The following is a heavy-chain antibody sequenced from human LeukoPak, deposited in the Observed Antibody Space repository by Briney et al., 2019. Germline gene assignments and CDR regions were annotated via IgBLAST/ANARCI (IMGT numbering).Heavy chain of an antibody. V-gene: IGHV3-23*01. CDR3: AKGGGSYYIRGAFDI. J-gene: IGHJ3*02. CDR2: ISGSGGST. D-gene: IGHD3-10*01. CDR1: GFTFDDYA. Sequence: QPGRSLRLSCAASGFTFDDYAMHWVRQAPGKGLEWVSAISGSGGSTYYADSVKGRFTISRDDSKNTLYLQMNSLRAEDTAVYYCAKGGGSYYIRGAFDIWGQGTMVTVSS.